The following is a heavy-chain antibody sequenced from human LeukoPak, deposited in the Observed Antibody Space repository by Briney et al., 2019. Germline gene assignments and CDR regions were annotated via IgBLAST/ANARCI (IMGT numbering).Heavy chain of an antibody. Sequence: PSETLSLTCAVYGGSFSGYYWSWIRQPPGKGLEWIGEINHSGSTNYNPSLKSRVTISVDTSKNQFSLKLSSVTAADTAVYYCARLSGKGNQGYGSYYYYYMDVWGKGTTVTVSS. CDR1: GGSFSGYY. V-gene: IGHV4-34*01. J-gene: IGHJ6*03. D-gene: IGHD3-10*01. CDR3: ARLSGKGNQGYGSYYYYYMDV. CDR2: INHSGST.